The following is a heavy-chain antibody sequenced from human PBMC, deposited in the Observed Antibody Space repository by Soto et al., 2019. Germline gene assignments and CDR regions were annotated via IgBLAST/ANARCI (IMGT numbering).Heavy chain of an antibody. J-gene: IGHJ6*02. CDR3: ARGGGSSIVGATIAYYYYGMDV. Sequence: ASVKVSCKASGGTFSSYAISWVRQAPGQGLEWMGGIIPIFGTANYAQKFQGRVTITADESTSTAYMELSSLRSEDTAVCYCARGGGSSIVGATIAYYYYGMDVWGQGTTVTASS. V-gene: IGHV1-69*13. CDR2: IIPIFGTA. CDR1: GGTFSSYA. D-gene: IGHD1-26*01.